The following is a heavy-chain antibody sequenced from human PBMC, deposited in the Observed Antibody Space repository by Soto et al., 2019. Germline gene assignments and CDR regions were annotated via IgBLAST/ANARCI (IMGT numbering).Heavy chain of an antibody. D-gene: IGHD3-22*01. Sequence: ASVKVSCKASGYTFTSYGISWVRQAPGQGLEWMGWISTYNGNTNYAQKLQGRVTMTTDTSTSTAYMELRSLRSDDTAVYYCARVPATGYYYDSSGYYYFDYWGQGTLVTVS. V-gene: IGHV1-18*01. J-gene: IGHJ4*02. CDR3: ARVPATGYYYDSSGYYYFDY. CDR1: GYTFTSYG. CDR2: ISTYNGNT.